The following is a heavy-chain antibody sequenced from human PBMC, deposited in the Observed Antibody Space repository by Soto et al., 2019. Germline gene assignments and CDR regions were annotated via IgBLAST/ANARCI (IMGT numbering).Heavy chain of an antibody. Sequence: EVQLLESGGGLVQPGGSLRLSCAASGFTFTNYAMSWVRQAPGEGLDWVSVISGSGGNTYYADSVKGRFTISRDNSKNTLYLQMNSLGAEDTAVYYCAKGGDSSRYSYVYYFDYWGQGTLVTVSS. CDR2: ISGSGGNT. J-gene: IGHJ4*02. D-gene: IGHD3-22*01. CDR3: AKGGDSSRYSYVYYFDY. CDR1: GFTFTNYA. V-gene: IGHV3-23*01.